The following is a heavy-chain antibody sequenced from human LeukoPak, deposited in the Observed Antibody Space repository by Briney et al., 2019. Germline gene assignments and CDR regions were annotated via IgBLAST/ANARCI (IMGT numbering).Heavy chain of an antibody. D-gene: IGHD1-26*01. V-gene: IGHV4-61*02. CDR3: ARARYSAAPDY. Sequence: NPSETLSLTCTVSGGSVSSGYYYWSWIRQPVGKGLEWIGRIYTTGSTDYNSSLKSRVTISVDTSKNQISLKLSSVTAADTAVYFCARARYSAAPDYWGQGTLVTVSS. CDR1: GGSVSSGYYY. J-gene: IGHJ4*02. CDR2: IYTTGST.